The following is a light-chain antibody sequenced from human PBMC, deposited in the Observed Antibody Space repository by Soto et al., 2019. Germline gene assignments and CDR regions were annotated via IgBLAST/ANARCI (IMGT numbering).Light chain of an antibody. V-gene: IGLV2-11*01. Sequence: QSALTQPRSVSGSPGHSVTIPCTGTSSDVGGYSYVSWYQQHPGKAPKLMISDVSKRPSGVPDRFSGSKFGNTASLTISGLQAEDEADYYCCSYAGAFTYVFGSGTKLTVL. CDR1: SSDVGGYSY. CDR2: DVS. J-gene: IGLJ1*01. CDR3: CSYAGAFTYV.